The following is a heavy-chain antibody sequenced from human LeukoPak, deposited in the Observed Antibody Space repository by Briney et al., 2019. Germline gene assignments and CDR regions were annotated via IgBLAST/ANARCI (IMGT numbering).Heavy chain of an antibody. CDR1: GGSVSSGISY. V-gene: IGHV4-61*01. CDR3: ARHGDSSRGWYFVY. CDR2: ISDSGGS. Sequence: PSETLSLTCSVSGGSVSSGISYWSWFRQPPGEGLEWIAYISDSGGSDYNPSLRGRVTISLDTSKNQFSLRLTSVTAADTAVYYCARHGDSSRGWYFVYWGQGTLVTVSS. D-gene: IGHD6-19*01. J-gene: IGHJ4*02.